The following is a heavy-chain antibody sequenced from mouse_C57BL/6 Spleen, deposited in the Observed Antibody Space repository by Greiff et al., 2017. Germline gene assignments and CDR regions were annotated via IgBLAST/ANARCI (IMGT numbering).Heavy chain of an antibody. CDR1: GFSLTSYG. V-gene: IGHV2-6-1*01. J-gene: IGHJ4*01. CDR2: IWSDGST. Sequence: ESGPGLVAPSQSLSITCTVSGFSLTSYGVHWVRQPPGKGLEWLVVIWSDGSTTSTSTIKSRLSISKDNSKSQVFLKMNSLQNDDPAMYYCARHAPLTTVVAPYAMDYWGQGTSVTVSS. D-gene: IGHD1-1*01. CDR3: ARHAPLTTVVAPYAMDY.